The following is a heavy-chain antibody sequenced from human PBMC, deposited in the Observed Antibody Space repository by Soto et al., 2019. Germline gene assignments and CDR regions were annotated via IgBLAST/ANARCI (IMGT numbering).Heavy chain of an antibody. D-gene: IGHD4-17*01. J-gene: IGHJ2*01. Sequence: EVQLLESGGGLVQPGGSLRLSCAASGFTFSIYAMNWVRQAPGKGLEWVSGISGSGGSTYYADSVKGRFTISRDMSKNTLDLEMSSLRAENTAVYDCARRTVGWYFDLWGRGTLVTVSS. V-gene: IGHV3-23*01. CDR3: ARRTVGWYFDL. CDR2: ISGSGGST. CDR1: GFTFSIYA.